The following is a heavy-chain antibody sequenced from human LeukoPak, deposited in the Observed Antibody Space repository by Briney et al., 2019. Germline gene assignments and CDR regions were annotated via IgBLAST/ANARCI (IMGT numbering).Heavy chain of an antibody. D-gene: IGHD1-26*01. Sequence: GASVKVSCKASGYTLTQHSMNWVRQAPGQGLEWMGWIITDTGNPTYAQGFTGRFVFSLDTSVSTAYLQISSLKAEDTAVYYCARGVPEYSGSYYAADYWGQGTLVTVSS. CDR3: ARGVPEYSGSYYAADY. CDR1: GYTLTQHS. J-gene: IGHJ4*02. CDR2: IITDTGNP. V-gene: IGHV7-4-1*02.